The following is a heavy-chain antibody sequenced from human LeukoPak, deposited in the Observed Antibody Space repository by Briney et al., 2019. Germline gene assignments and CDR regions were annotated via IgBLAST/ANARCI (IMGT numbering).Heavy chain of an antibody. Sequence: PSETLSLTCTVSGGSISSYYWSWIRQPPGKGLEWIGYIYYSGSTNYNPSLKSRVTISVDTSKNRFSLKLSSVTAADTAVYYCARSDGSSPHYYYYGMDVWGQGTTVTVSS. V-gene: IGHV4-59*01. CDR1: GGSISSYY. D-gene: IGHD6-6*01. CDR2: IYYSGST. CDR3: ARSDGSSPHYYYYGMDV. J-gene: IGHJ6*02.